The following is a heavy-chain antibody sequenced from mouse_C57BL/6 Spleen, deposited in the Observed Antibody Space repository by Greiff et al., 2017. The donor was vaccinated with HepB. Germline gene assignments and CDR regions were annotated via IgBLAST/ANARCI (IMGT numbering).Heavy chain of an antibody. CDR2: ILPGSGST. J-gene: IGHJ4*01. CDR1: GYTFTGYW. Sequence: VQLQESGAELMKPGASVKLSCKATGYTFTGYWIEWVKQRPGHGLEWIGEILPGSGSTNYNEKFKGKATFTADTSSNTAYMQLSSLTTEDSAIYYCARGTYYYGSSRNYAMDYWGQGTSVTVSS. V-gene: IGHV1-9*01. CDR3: ARGTYYYGSSRNYAMDY. D-gene: IGHD1-1*01.